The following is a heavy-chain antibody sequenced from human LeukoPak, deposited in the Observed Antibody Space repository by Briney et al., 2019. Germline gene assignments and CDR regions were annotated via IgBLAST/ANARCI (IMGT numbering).Heavy chain of an antibody. CDR3: AKEGGDNWNGWFGP. J-gene: IGHJ5*02. CDR1: GFTFSSYE. D-gene: IGHD1-20*01. Sequence: GGSLRLSCAASGFTFSSYEMNWVRQAPGKGLEWVSTISGSSHSASYVDSVKGRFTISRDNSKSTLYLQMSSLRADDTAVYYCAKEGGDNWNGWFGPWGQGTLVTVSS. CDR2: ISGSSHSA. V-gene: IGHV3-23*01.